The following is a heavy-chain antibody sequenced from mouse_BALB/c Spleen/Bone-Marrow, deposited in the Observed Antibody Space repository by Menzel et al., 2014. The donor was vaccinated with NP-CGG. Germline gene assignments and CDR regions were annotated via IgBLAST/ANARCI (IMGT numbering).Heavy chain of an antibody. J-gene: IGHJ4*01. CDR2: INPYNGGT. CDR1: GYSFTAYT. CDR3: ARWDWDGYAMDY. V-gene: IGHV1-18*01. Sequence: EVKLVESGPELVKPGASMKISCKASGYSFTAYTMNWVKRSHGKNLEWIGLINPYNGGTSYNQKFKGKATLTVDKSSSTAYMELLSLTSEDSAVYYCARWDWDGYAMDYWGQGTSVTVSS. D-gene: IGHD4-1*01.